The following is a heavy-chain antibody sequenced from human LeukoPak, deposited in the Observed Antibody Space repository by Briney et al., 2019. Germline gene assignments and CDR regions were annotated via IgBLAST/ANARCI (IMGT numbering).Heavy chain of an antibody. CDR2: IKQDGSEK. V-gene: IGHV3-7*01. CDR1: GFTLSSYW. J-gene: IGHJ6*03. D-gene: IGHD3/OR15-3a*01. Sequence: GGSLRLSCAASGFTLSSYWMSWVRQAPGKGLEWVADIKQDGSEKYYVDSVKGRFTISRDNAKKSLYLQMNSLRGEDTAVYYCARDGPPYYYYYMDVWGKGTTVTVS. CDR3: ARDGPPYYYYYMDV.